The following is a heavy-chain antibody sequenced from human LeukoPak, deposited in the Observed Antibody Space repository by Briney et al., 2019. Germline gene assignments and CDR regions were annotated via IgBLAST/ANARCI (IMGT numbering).Heavy chain of an antibody. V-gene: IGHV3-11*04. CDR2: ISSSGSTI. Sequence: PGVSLRLSCAASGFTFSDYYMSWIRQAPGKGLEWVSYISSSGSTIYYADSVKGRFTISRDNAKNSLYLQMNSLRAEDTAVYYCARDRAYDFWSGSLDAFDIWGQGTMVTVSS. J-gene: IGHJ3*02. D-gene: IGHD3-3*01. CDR3: ARDRAYDFWSGSLDAFDI. CDR1: GFTFSDYY.